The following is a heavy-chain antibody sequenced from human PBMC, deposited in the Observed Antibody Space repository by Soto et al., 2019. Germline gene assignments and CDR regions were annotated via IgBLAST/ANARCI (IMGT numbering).Heavy chain of an antibody. V-gene: IGHV1-3*01. CDR3: ARDPTLVGATWGAPDAFDL. CDR1: GYTFTSYA. Sequence: ASVKVSCKASGYTFTSYAMHWVRQAPGQRLEWMGWINAGNGNTKYSQKFQGRVTITRDTSASTAYMELISLRSEDTAVYYCARDPTLVGATWGAPDAFDLWAQGTMVTVSS. J-gene: IGHJ3*01. D-gene: IGHD1-26*01. CDR2: INAGNGNT.